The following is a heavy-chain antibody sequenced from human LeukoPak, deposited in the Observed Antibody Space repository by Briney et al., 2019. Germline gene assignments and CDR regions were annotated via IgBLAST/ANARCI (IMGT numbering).Heavy chain of an antibody. CDR1: GYTFTSYA. V-gene: IGHV7-4-1*02. J-gene: IGHJ5*02. CDR2: INTNTGNP. Sequence: ASVKVSCKASGYTFTSYAMNWVRQAPGQGLERMGWINTNTGNPTYAQGFTGRFVFSLDTSVSTAYLQISSLKAEDTAVYYCASQSHLLAYCGGDCEGDWFDPWGQGTLVTVSS. D-gene: IGHD2-21*02. CDR3: ASQSHLLAYCGGDCEGDWFDP.